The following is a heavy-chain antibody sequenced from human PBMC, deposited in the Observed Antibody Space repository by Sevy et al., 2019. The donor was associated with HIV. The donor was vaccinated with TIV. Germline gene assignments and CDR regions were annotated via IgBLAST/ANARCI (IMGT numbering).Heavy chain of an antibody. Sequence: ASVKVSCKASGYTITSYDINWVRQATGQGLEWMGWMNPNSGNTGYAQKFQGRVTMTRNTSISTAYMELSSLRSEDTAVYDCARSGGSRSWFDPWGQGTLVTVSS. CDR1: GYTITSYD. CDR3: ARSGGSRSWFDP. V-gene: IGHV1-8*01. J-gene: IGHJ5*02. D-gene: IGHD3-16*01. CDR2: MNPNSGNT.